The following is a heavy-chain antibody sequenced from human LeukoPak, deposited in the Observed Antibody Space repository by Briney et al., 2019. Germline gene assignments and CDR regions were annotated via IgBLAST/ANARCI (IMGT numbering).Heavy chain of an antibody. CDR3: ATGKDRSGYYSLDY. CDR2: IIPIFGP. CDR1: GGTFSTFP. V-gene: IGHV1-69*13. Sequence: SVKVSCKASGGTFSTFPISWVRQAPGQGLEWIGGIIPIFGPNYAQKFQGRATISADLATATAYMELSSLTSEDTSVYYCATGKDRSGYYSLDYWGQGTLVAVSS. J-gene: IGHJ4*02. D-gene: IGHD5-12*01.